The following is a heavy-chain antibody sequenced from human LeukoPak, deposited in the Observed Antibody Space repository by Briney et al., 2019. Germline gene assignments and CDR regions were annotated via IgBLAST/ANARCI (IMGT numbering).Heavy chain of an antibody. V-gene: IGHV4-59*12. CDR1: GGSISSYY. J-gene: IGHJ5*02. D-gene: IGHD3-22*01. Sequence: SETLSLTCTVSGGSISSYYWSWIRQPPGKGLEWIGYIYYSGSTNYNPSLKSRVTISVDTSKNQFSLKLSSVTAADTAVYYCASQAYYYDSSGYYELWFDPWGQGTLVTVSS. CDR2: IYYSGST. CDR3: ASQAYYYDSSGYYELWFDP.